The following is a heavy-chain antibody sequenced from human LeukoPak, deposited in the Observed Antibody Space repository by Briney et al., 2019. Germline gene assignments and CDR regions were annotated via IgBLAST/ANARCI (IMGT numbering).Heavy chain of an antibody. D-gene: IGHD4-11*01. CDR1: GYTFTSYD. Sequence: ASVKVSCKASGYTFTSYDINWVRQATGQGLEWMGWMNPNSGNTGYAQKFQGRVTMTRNTSISTAYMELSSLRSEDTAVYYCARGDYSNSPYYYMDVWGKGTTVTVSS. CDR3: ARGDYSNSPYYYMDV. J-gene: IGHJ6*03. CDR2: MNPNSGNT. V-gene: IGHV1-8*01.